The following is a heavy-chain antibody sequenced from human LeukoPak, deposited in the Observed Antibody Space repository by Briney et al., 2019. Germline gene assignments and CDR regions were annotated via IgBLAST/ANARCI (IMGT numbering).Heavy chain of an antibody. CDR3: AGEGYCSGGTCYSTMNWFDP. CDR1: GYRFTSYG. V-gene: IGHV1-18*01. CDR2: ISAYNGNT. Sequence: ASVKVSCKASGYRFTSYGITWVRQAPGQGLEWMGWISAYNGNTNYAQKLQGRVTLTTDTSTSTAYMELRSLRSDDTAVYYCAGEGYCSGGTCYSTMNWFDPWGQGTLVTVSS. D-gene: IGHD2-15*01. J-gene: IGHJ5*02.